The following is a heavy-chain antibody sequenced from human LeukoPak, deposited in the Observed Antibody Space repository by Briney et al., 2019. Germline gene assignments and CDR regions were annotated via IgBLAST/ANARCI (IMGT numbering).Heavy chain of an antibody. D-gene: IGHD5-24*01. CDR1: GFTVSSNY. CDR3: ARARRWLHPFDY. J-gene: IGHJ4*02. V-gene: IGHV3-53*01. CDR2: IYSGGST. Sequence: GGSLRLSCAASGFTVSSNYISWVRQAPGKGLEWVSVIYSGGSTYYADSVKGRFTISRDNSKNTLYLQMNSLRAEDTAVYYCARARRWLHPFDYWGQGNLVTVSS.